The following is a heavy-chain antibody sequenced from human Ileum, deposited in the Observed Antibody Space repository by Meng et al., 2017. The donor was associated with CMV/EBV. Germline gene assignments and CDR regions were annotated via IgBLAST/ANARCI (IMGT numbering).Heavy chain of an antibody. CDR3: ARDLGEACSSTTCYRFDP. Sequence: ASVKVSCKASGYTFTSYYMHWVRQAPGQGLEWMGIINPSGGSTSYAHKSKGRVTTTRDTSTSTVHTELRSLTSEDTAVYYCARDLGEACSSTTCYRFDPWGQGTLVTVSS. CDR1: GYTFTSYY. J-gene: IGHJ5*02. CDR2: INPSGGST. D-gene: IGHD2-2*01. V-gene: IGHV1-46*01.